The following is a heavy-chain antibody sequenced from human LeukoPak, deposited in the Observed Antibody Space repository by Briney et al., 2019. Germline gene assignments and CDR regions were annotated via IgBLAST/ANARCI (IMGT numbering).Heavy chain of an antibody. CDR2: INHSGST. CDR1: GGSFSGYY. D-gene: IGHD2-15*01. J-gene: IGHJ6*02. V-gene: IGHV4-34*01. Sequence: SETLSLTCAVYGGSFSGYYWSWIRQPPGKGLEWIGEINHSGSTNYNPSLKSRVTISVDTSKNQFSLKLSSVTAADTAVYYCARSTIVASHFDYYGMDVWGQGTTVTVSS. CDR3: ARSTIVASHFDYYGMDV.